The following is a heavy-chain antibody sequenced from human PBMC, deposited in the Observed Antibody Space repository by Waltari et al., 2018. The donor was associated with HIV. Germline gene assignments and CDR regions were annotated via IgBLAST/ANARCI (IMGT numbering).Heavy chain of an antibody. J-gene: IGHJ5*01. CDR2: ISNSGSPI. Sequence: LGESVGGRVDPEGWRMGAWPARGFKPARYERNWVRQAPGKGLEWISYISNSGSPIYYAGSVRGRFTISRDSDKNSLFLQMNSLRVEDTAVYYCARGWFDSWGQGTMVTVSS. V-gene: IGHV3-48*03. CDR3: ARGWFDS. CDR1: GFKPARYE.